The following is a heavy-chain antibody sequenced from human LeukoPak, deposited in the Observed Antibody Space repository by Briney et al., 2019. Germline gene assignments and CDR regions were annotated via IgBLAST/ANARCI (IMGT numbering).Heavy chain of an antibody. D-gene: IGHD6-13*01. J-gene: IGHJ4*02. CDR3: ARALGGSWYNSFDY. V-gene: IGHV3-30*03. Sequence: GGSLRLSCAASGITFSSYGMHWVRQAPGKGLEWVAVISYDGSNKYYADSVKGRFTISRDNSKNTLYLQMNSLRAEDTAVYYCARALGGSWYNSFDYWGQGTLVTVSS. CDR1: GITFSSYG. CDR2: ISYDGSNK.